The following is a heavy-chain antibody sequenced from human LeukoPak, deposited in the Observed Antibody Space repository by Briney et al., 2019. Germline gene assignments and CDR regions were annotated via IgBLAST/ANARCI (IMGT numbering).Heavy chain of an antibody. CDR1: GYTLTELS. CDR3: ATGPRGNPHYYYVDV. J-gene: IGHJ6*03. CDR2: FDPEDGET. V-gene: IGHV1-24*01. Sequence: ASVKVSCKVSGYTLTELSMHWVRQAPGKGLEWMGGFDPEDGETIYAQKFQGRVTMTEDTSTDTAYMELSSLRSEDTAVYYCATGPRGNPHYYYVDVWGKGTTVTVSS. D-gene: IGHD4-23*01.